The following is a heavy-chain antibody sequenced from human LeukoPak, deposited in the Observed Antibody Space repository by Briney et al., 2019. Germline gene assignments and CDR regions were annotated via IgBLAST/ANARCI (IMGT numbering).Heavy chain of an antibody. Sequence: GESLKISCKGSGYSFTSYWISWVRQMRGKGLEWMGRIDPSDSYTNYSPFFQGHVTISADKSISTAYLQWRSLKASDTAMYYCARQDCSSTSCYYYFDYWGQGTLVTVSS. CDR2: IDPSDSYT. J-gene: IGHJ4*02. CDR1: GYSFTSYW. CDR3: ARQDCSSTSCYYYFDY. D-gene: IGHD2-2*01. V-gene: IGHV5-10-1*01.